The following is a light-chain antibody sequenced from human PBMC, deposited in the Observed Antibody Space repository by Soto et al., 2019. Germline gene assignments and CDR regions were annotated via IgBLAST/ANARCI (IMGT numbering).Light chain of an antibody. Sequence: QSVLTQPPSASGTPGQRGTISCSGSSSNIGSNTVNWYQQLPGTAPKLLIYSNNQRPSGVPDRFSGSKSGTSASLAISGLQSEDEADYYCAAWDDSLNGDVVFGGGTQLNVL. CDR3: AAWDDSLNGDVV. V-gene: IGLV1-44*01. CDR1: SSNIGSNT. CDR2: SNN. J-gene: IGLJ2*01.